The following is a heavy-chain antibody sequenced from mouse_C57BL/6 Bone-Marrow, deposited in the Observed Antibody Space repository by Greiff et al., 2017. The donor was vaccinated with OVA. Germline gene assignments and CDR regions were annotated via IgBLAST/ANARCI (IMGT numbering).Heavy chain of an antibody. CDR2: IDPSDSYT. Sequence: VKLQQSGAELVRPGTSVKLSCKASGYTFTSYWMHWVKQRPGQGLEWIGVIDPSDSYTNYNQKFKGKATLTIDTSSSTAYMQLSSLTSEDSAVYYCARPGSSWYFDVWGTGTTVTVSS. J-gene: IGHJ1*03. V-gene: IGHV1-59*01. CDR1: GYTFTSYW. D-gene: IGHD1-1*01. CDR3: ARPGSSWYFDV.